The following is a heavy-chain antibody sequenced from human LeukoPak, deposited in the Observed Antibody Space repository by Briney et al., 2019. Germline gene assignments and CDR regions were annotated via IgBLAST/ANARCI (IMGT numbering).Heavy chain of an antibody. V-gene: IGHV1-46*01. CDR3: AREGYSYAFDI. D-gene: IGHD2-15*01. CDR1: GYTFTSYY. Sequence: GASVKVSCKASGYTFTSYYMHWVRQAPGQGLEWMGIINPSGGSTSYAQKFQGRVTMTTDTSTSTAYMELRSLRSDDTAVYYCAREGYSYAFDIWGQGTMVTVSS. J-gene: IGHJ3*02. CDR2: INPSGGST.